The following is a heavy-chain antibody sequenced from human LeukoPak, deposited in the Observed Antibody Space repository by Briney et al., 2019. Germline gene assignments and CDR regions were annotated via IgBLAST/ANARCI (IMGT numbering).Heavy chain of an antibody. V-gene: IGHV4-34*01. CDR3: ATRGWELLLDWYFDL. CDR2: INHSGST. CDR1: GGSFSGYY. Sequence: SETLSLTCAVYGGSFSGYYWSWIRQPPGKGLEWIGEINHSGSTNYNPSLKSRVTISVDTSKNQFSLKLSSVTAADTAVYHCATRGWELLLDWYFDLWGRGTLVTVSS. D-gene: IGHD1-26*01. J-gene: IGHJ2*01.